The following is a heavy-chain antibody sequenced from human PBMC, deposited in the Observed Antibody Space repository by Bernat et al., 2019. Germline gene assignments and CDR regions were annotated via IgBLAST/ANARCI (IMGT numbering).Heavy chain of an antibody. CDR2: ISGSGATI. J-gene: IGHJ4*02. CDR3: AKEHYSCSGTSCSFSDY. CDR1: GFTFSSYS. D-gene: IGHD2-2*01. Sequence: DVQLLESGGGLAQPGGPLRLSCVASGFTFSSYSMSWVRQVPGKGLEWVSIISGSGATIYYADSVKRRFTISRDNSKNTLYLQMNSLRAEDTAVYYCAKEHYSCSGTSCSFSDYWGQGTLVTVSS. V-gene: IGHV3-23*01.